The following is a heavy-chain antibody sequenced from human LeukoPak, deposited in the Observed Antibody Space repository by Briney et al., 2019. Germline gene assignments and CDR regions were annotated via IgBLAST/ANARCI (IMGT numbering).Heavy chain of an antibody. J-gene: IGHJ5*02. CDR2: IYPGDSDT. V-gene: IGHV5-51*01. Sequence: GESLKISCKGSGYSFTSYWIGWVRQMPGKGLEWMGIIYPGDSDTRYSPSFQGQVTISADKSINTAYLQWSSLRASDTAMYYCARHWVGSSSAFFAVTHWFDPWGQGTLVTVSS. D-gene: IGHD6-13*01. CDR1: GYSFTSYW. CDR3: ARHWVGSSSAFFAVTHWFDP.